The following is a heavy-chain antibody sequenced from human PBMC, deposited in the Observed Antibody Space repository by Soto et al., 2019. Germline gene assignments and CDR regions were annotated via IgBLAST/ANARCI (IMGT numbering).Heavy chain of an antibody. V-gene: IGHV1-69*13. CDR3: ARDSSSSSYNCFDP. CDR1: GGTFSSYA. J-gene: IGHJ5*01. D-gene: IGHD2-2*01. CDR2: IIPIFGTA. Sequence: SVKVSCKASGGTFSSYAISWVRQAPGQGLEWMGGIIPIFGTAHYAQTFQGRVTITADESTSTAYMELSSLRSEDTAVYYCARDSSSSSYNCFDPWGQGTLVTPSS.